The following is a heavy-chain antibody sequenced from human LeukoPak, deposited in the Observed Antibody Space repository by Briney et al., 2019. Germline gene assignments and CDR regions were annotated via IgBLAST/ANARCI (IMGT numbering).Heavy chain of an antibody. CDR1: GGSISSYY. CDR3: ARNFGVVSMNWFDP. Sequence: SETLSLTCTVSGGSISSYYWSWIRQPAGKGLEWIGRIYTSGSTNHNPSLKSRVTMSVDTSKNQFSLKLGSVTAADTAVYYCARNFGVVSMNWFDPWGQGTLVTVSS. D-gene: IGHD3-3*01. J-gene: IGHJ5*02. CDR2: IYTSGST. V-gene: IGHV4-4*07.